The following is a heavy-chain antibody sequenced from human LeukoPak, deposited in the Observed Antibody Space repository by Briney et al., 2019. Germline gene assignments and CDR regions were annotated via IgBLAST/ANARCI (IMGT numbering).Heavy chain of an antibody. J-gene: IGHJ4*02. CDR2: IDGDGGST. CDR1: KFTFSNYA. V-gene: IGHV3-23*01. CDR3: ARRFGEGEFDY. Sequence: GGSLRLSCAASKFTFSNYAMSWVRQAPGKGLEWVSFIDGDGGSTYYADSVKGRFTICRDNSKNTLYLQMNSRRAEDTAVYCCARRFGEGEFDYWGQGTLVTVSS. D-gene: IGHD3-16*01.